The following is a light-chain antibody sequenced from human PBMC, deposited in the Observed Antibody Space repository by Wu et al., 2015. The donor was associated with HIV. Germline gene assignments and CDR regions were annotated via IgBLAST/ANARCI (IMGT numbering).Light chain of an antibody. CDR2: GAS. J-gene: IGKJ5*01. V-gene: IGKV3D-20*02. CDR1: QNVRGGH. CDR3: QQCNKWPLT. Sequence: EIVLTQSPDTLSVSPGERATLSCRANQNVRGGHLAWYQQKPGQIPRLPIYGASRRATGIPDRFSGSGSGTDFTLTINSLEPEDFAFYYCQQCNKWPLTFGQGTRLDIK.